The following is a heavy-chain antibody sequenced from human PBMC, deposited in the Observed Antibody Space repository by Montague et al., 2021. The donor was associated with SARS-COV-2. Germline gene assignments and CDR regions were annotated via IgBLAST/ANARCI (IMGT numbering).Heavy chain of an antibody. D-gene: IGHD5-24*01. CDR2: IYYRGTT. CDR1: GGSFSGYD. J-gene: IGHJ5*02. CDR3: AREDRWNWFDP. V-gene: IGHV4-59*01. Sequence: SETLSLTCAVYGGSFSGYDWTWIRQSPGKGLEWIGYIYYRGTTNYNPSLKSRVTFSVDTSKNQFSLKLISVTAADTAVYFCAREDRWNWFDPWGQGVLVTVSS.